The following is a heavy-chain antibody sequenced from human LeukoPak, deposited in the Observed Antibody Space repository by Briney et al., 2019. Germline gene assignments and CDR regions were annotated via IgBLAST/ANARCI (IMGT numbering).Heavy chain of an antibody. D-gene: IGHD1-7*01. J-gene: IGHJ6*03. CDR2: IIPIFSTA. CDR1: GGTFSSYA. V-gene: IGHV1-69*05. CDR3: ARARITGTKGYYYYMDV. Sequence: ASVNVSFKASGGTFSSYAISWVRQAPGQGLEWMGGIIPIFSTANYAQKFQGRVTITTDESTSTAYMELSSLRSEDTAVYYCARARITGTKGYYYYMDVWGKGTTVTVSS.